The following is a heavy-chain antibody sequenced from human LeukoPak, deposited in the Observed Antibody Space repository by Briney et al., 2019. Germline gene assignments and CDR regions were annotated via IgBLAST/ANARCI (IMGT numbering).Heavy chain of an antibody. CDR1: GFTFTYSA. V-gene: IGHV3-23*01. D-gene: IGHD2-2*02. J-gene: IGHJ4*02. Sequence: PGGSLRLSCAASGFTFTYSAMSWVRQAPGKGLEWVSTVTGDGITTYYANSVKGRFTISRDNSKNTVYLQLNSLRADDAAVYYWAKDSPLVGYTRDWSSNSFDQWGEGTLVTVSS. CDR3: AKDSPLVGYTRDWSSNSFDQ. CDR2: VTGDGITT.